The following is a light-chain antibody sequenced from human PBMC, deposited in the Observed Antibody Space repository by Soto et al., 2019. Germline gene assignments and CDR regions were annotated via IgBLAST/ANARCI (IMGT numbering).Light chain of an antibody. J-gene: IGLJ1*01. Sequence: QSALTQPHSVSGSPGQSVTISCTGTSSDVGGYTYVSWYQHHPAKAPKLMIYDVNKRPSGVPDRFSGSKSGNTASLTISGLRAEDDADYYCCSYAGRNIYVFGTGTKLTVL. V-gene: IGLV2-11*01. CDR2: DVN. CDR3: CSYAGRNIYV. CDR1: SSDVGGYTY.